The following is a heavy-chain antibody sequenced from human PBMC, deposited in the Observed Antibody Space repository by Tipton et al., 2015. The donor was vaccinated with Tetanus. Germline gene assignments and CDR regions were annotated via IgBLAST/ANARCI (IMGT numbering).Heavy chain of an antibody. D-gene: IGHD6-19*01. V-gene: IGHV3-7*01. CDR3: ARGPVAGPFDY. CDR2: IKQDGSEK. CDR1: GFPFSSYA. J-gene: IGHJ4*02. Sequence: SLRLSCAASGFPFSSYAMNWVRQAPGKGLEWVANIKQDGSEKDYVDSVKGRFTISRDNAKNSLYLQMNSLRAEDTAVYYCARGPVAGPFDYWAREPWSPSPQ.